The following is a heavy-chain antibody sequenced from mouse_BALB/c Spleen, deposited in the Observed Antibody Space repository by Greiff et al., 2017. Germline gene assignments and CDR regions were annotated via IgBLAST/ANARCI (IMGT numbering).Heavy chain of an antibody. CDR3: ARGAYYYYAMDY. D-gene: IGHD6-5*01. CDR1: GYSITSDYA. Sequence: EVQRVESGPGLVKPSQSLSLTCTVTGYSITSDYAWNWIRQFPGNKLEWMGYISYSGSTSYNPSLKSRISITRDTSKNQFFLQLNSVTTEDTATYYCARGAYYYYAMDYWGQGTSVTVSS. CDR2: ISYSGST. J-gene: IGHJ4*01. V-gene: IGHV3-2*02.